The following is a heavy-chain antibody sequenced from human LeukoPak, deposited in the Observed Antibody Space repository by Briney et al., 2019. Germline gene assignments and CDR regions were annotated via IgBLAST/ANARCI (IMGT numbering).Heavy chain of an antibody. D-gene: IGHD6-19*01. CDR3: ASGGGWYDY. Sequence: TSETLSLTCAVYGGSFSGYYWSWIRQPPGKGLEWIGEINHSGSTNYNPSLKSRVTISVDTSKNQFSLKLSSVTAADTAVYYCASGGGWYDYWGQGTLVTVSS. CDR1: GGSFSGYY. V-gene: IGHV4-34*01. J-gene: IGHJ4*02. CDR2: INHSGST.